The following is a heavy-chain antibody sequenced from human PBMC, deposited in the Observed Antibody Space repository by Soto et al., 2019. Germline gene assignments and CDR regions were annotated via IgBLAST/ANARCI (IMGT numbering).Heavy chain of an antibody. D-gene: IGHD3-22*01. Sequence: PGGSLRLSCAASGFIVSSNAMSWVRQAPGKGLEWVSGISGSGGSTFYTDSVKGRFTISRDNSKNTLYLQMNSLRAEDTALYYCAKNSGYYYDAFDIWGQGTMVTVSS. CDR3: AKNSGYYYDAFDI. V-gene: IGHV3-23*01. CDR1: GFIVSSNA. J-gene: IGHJ3*02. CDR2: ISGSGGST.